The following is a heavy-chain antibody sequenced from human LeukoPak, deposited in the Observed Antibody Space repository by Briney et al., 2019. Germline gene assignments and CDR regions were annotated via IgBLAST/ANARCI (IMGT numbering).Heavy chain of an antibody. V-gene: IGHV3-23*01. J-gene: IGHJ4*02. CDR1: GFTFSSYA. CDR3: AKGGAFSTYYFDY. D-gene: IGHD4/OR15-4a*01. CDR2: ISGSGGST. Sequence: GGSLRLSCAASGFTFSSYAMSWFRQAPGKGLEWVSGISGSGGSTFYADSVKGRFTISRDNSKNTLYLQMNSLRAEDTAVYYCAKGGAFSTYYFDYWGQGTLATVSS.